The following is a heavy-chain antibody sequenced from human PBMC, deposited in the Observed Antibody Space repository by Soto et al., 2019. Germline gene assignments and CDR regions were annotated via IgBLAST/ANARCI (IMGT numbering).Heavy chain of an antibody. Sequence: GGSLRLSCPVSGFTFSAYWMTWVRQAPGKGLEWVANVKEDGSRTLYVDSVKGRFTISRDNAKKSLYLQMNNLRAEDTAVYYCARAINMDSWGQGTTVTVSS. CDR1: GFTFSAYW. CDR3: ARAINMDS. CDR2: VKEDGSRT. V-gene: IGHV3-7*04. J-gene: IGHJ6*02.